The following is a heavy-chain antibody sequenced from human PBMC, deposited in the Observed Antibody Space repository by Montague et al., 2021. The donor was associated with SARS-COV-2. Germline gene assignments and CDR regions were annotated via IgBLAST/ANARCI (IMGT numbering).Heavy chain of an antibody. D-gene: IGHD2-2*01. Sequence: SEILSLTCSVSGGSISGYYWSWVRQAAGKRLEWIGRIFVGASTDYNPSLMSRFSLSGDKSKNQFSLKVTSVTAADTAIYYCARGMAPEGRWFDSWGHGMLVTVSS. CDR1: GGSISGYY. J-gene: IGHJ5*01. V-gene: IGHV4-4*07. CDR3: ARGMAPEGRWFDS. CDR2: IFVGAST.